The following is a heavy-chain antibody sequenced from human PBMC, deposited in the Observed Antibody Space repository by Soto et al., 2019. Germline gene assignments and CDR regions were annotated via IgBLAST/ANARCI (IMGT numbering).Heavy chain of an antibody. V-gene: IGHV3-74*01. J-gene: IGHJ6*02. CDR2: MNEDGGTT. CDR1: GFTFSSYW. CDR3: ASDLPGRAHV. Sequence: GGSLRLSCAASGFTFSSYWMHWVRQAPGKGLVWVSRMNEDGGTTDYADSVKGRFTISRDNAKNTLYLQMNSLRVEDTAVYYCASDLPGRAHVSGQATTGTVSS.